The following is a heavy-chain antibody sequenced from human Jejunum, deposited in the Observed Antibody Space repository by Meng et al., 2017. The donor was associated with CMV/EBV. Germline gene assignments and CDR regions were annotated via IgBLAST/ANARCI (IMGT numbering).Heavy chain of an antibody. CDR3: AKIGATAIYSGKD. CDR1: CFSISSYYY. CDR2: ISHSGRT. V-gene: IGHV4-38-2*01. Sequence: SCFSISSYYYWGWIRQPPGKGLEWIGSISHSGRTYYNPSLKSRITMSMDTSKNHFSLELSSVTAADTAVYYCAKIGATAIYSGKDWGQGTLVTVSS. D-gene: IGHD6-19*01. J-gene: IGHJ4*02.